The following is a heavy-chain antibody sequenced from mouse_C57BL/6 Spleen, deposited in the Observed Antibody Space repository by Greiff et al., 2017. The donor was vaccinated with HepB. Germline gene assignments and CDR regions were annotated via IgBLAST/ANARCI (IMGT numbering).Heavy chain of an antibody. D-gene: IGHD2-5*01. Sequence: VHVKQSGPELVKPGASVKISCKASGYSFTGYYMNWVKQSPEKSLEWIGEINPSTGGTTYNQKFKAKATLTVDKSSSTAYMQLKSLTSEDSAVYYYARLGYSNPYYFDYWGQGTTLTVSS. CDR1: GYSFTGYY. J-gene: IGHJ2*01. CDR2: INPSTGGT. CDR3: ARLGYSNPYYFDY. V-gene: IGHV1-42*01.